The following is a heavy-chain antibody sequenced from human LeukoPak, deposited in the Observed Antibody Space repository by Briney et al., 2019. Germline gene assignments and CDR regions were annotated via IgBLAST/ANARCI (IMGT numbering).Heavy chain of an antibody. CDR1: GFTFSSYG. CDR2: ISYDGSNK. V-gene: IGHV3-30*03. D-gene: IGHD1-14*01. Sequence: GRSLRLSCAASGFTFSSYGMHWVRQAPGKGLEWVAVISYDGSNKYYADSVKGRFTISRDNSKNTLYLQMNSLRAEDTAVYYCARQPTGYPNWFDLWGQGAPVTVSS. J-gene: IGHJ5*02. CDR3: ARQPTGYPNWFDL.